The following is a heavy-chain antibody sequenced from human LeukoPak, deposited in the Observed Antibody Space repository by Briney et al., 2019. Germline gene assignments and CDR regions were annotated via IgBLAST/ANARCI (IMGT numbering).Heavy chain of an antibody. Sequence: GGSLRLSCAASGFNFNNYALTWVRQAPGKGLEWVSAISDNGSKTYYAQSVKGRFTISRDNSKNTVYLQMNSLRGEDTAVYYCGKDWKVESWGQGTLATVSS. V-gene: IGHV3-23*01. CDR1: GFNFNNYA. D-gene: IGHD1-1*01. J-gene: IGHJ4*02. CDR3: GKDWKVES. CDR2: ISDNGSKT.